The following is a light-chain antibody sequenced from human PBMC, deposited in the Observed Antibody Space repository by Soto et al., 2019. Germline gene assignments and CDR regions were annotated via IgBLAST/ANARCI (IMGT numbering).Light chain of an antibody. Sequence: EVVLTQSPSTLSLSPGERATLSCRASQSVTNNYLAWYQQRPGQAPRLLIFGSSDRATGIPDRFSCSGSGTDFTLTISRLEPEDFAVYYCHQYDSSPPYTFGQGTKLEIK. V-gene: IGKV3-20*01. CDR2: GSS. J-gene: IGKJ2*01. CDR1: QSVTNNY. CDR3: HQYDSSPPYT.